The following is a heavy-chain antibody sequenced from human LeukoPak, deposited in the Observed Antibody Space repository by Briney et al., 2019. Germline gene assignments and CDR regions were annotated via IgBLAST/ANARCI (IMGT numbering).Heavy chain of an antibody. D-gene: IGHD6-13*01. CDR1: GGSFSGYY. V-gene: IGHV4-34*01. J-gene: IGHJ6*02. Sequence: SETLSLTCAVYGGSFSGYYWSWIRQPPGKGLEWIGEINHSGSTNYNPSLKSRVTISVDTSKNQFSLKLSSVTAADTAVYYCARRGSWTYYYAMDVWGQGTTVTVSS. CDR3: ARRGSWTYYYAMDV. CDR2: INHSGST.